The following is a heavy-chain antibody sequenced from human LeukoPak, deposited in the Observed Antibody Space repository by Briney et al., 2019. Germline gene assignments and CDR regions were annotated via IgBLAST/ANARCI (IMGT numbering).Heavy chain of an antibody. D-gene: IGHD5-18*01. CDR2: ISSSSSYI. CDR3: AREYSYGSLYYFDY. V-gene: IGHV3-21*01. CDR1: GFTFSSYS. Sequence: GGSLRLSCAASGFTFSSYSMNWVRQAPGKGLEWVSAISSSSSYIYYADSVKGRFTISRDNAKNSLYLHMNSLRAEATDVYYCAREYSYGSLYYFDYWGQGTLVTVSS. J-gene: IGHJ4*02.